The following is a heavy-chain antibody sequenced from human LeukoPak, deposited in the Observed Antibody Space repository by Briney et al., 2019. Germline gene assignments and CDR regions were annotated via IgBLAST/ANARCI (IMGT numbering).Heavy chain of an antibody. CDR3: TRDRYSGSWYGFYYGMDV. CDR2: INSDGLST. CDR1: GFTFSSYA. Sequence: GGSLRLSCAASGFTFSSYAMSWVRQAPGKGLVWVARINSDGLSTTYTDSVKGRFTISRDNAKNTLYLQMNSLRVEDTAMYYCTRDRYSGSWYGFYYGMDVWGQGTTVTVSS. V-gene: IGHV3-74*01. J-gene: IGHJ6*02. D-gene: IGHD6-13*01.